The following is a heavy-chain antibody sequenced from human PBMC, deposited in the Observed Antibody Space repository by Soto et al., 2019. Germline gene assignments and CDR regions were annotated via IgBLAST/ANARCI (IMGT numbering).Heavy chain of an antibody. D-gene: IGHD3-10*01. J-gene: IGHJ6*02. CDR1: GYTFTSYY. CDR2: INPKFGDT. V-gene: IGHV1-2*02. Sequence: QVQLVQSGAEMKEPGDSVRVSCEASGYTFTSYYIHWVRQAPGQGLEWMGWINPKFGDTTYAQDLQGRVSMTRDMSISTVYMELSRLTSDDPAIYYCARNMDYYYGPGSGNGHGFWGQGTTVTVFS. CDR3: ARNMDYYYGPGSGNGHGF.